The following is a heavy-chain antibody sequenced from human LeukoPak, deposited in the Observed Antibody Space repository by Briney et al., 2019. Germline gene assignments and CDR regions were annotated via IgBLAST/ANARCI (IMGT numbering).Heavy chain of an antibody. V-gene: IGHV4-39*01. CDR3: ARHLGAEQTDFDY. CDR1: GGSISSSSYY. Sequence: SETLSLTCTVSGGSISSSSYYWGWVRQPPGKGLEWIGSIYYSGSTYYNPSLKSRVTISVDTSKNQFSLKLSSVTAADTAVYYCARHLGAEQTDFDYWGQGTLVTVSS. CDR2: IYYSGST. D-gene: IGHD1-26*01. J-gene: IGHJ4*02.